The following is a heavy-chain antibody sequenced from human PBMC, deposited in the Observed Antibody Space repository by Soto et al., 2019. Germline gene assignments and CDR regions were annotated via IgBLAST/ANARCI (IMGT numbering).Heavy chain of an antibody. CDR3: ARDLGQYYYDRSGQSPFGY. Sequence: GGSLRLSCAASGFTFSNYSMNWVRQAPGKGLEWVSSISSSSTYIYYADSVKGRFTISRDNAKNSLYLQMNSLRAEDTAVYFCARDLGQYYYDRSGQSPFGYSSQGTLVTVSS. V-gene: IGHV3-21*01. D-gene: IGHD3-22*01. CDR1: GFTFSNYS. CDR2: ISSSSTYI. J-gene: IGHJ4*02.